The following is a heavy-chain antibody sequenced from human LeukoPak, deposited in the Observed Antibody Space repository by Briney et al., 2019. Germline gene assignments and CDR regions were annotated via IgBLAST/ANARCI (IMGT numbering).Heavy chain of an antibody. Sequence: SETLSLTCTVTGYSISSGYYWGWVRQPPGKGLEWIGSINHSGSTFYNPSLKSRVTMSVDTSNNHFSLHLSSVTAADTAVYYCTRAVYCTSGGCYKTDYFDYWGQGTLATVSS. CDR2: INHSGST. CDR1: GYSISSGYY. J-gene: IGHJ4*02. D-gene: IGHD2-2*02. CDR3: TRAVYCTSGGCYKTDYFDY. V-gene: IGHV4-38-2*02.